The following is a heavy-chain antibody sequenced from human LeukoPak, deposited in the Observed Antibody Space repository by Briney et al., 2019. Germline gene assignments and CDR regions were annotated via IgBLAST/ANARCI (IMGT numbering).Heavy chain of an antibody. D-gene: IGHD2-15*01. Sequence: GGSLRLSCAASGFTFSSYAMSWVRQAPGKGLEWVSAISGSGGSTYYADSVKGRFTISRDISKNTLYLQMNSLRAEGTAVYYCAKDGGGSAYFQHWGQGTLVTVSS. CDR1: GFTFSSYA. CDR3: AKDGGGSAYFQH. CDR2: ISGSGGST. J-gene: IGHJ1*01. V-gene: IGHV3-23*01.